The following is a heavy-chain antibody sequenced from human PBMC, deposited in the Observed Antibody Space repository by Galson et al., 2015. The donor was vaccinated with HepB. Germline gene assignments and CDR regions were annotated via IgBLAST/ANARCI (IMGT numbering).Heavy chain of an antibody. J-gene: IGHJ4*02. CDR2: IYYSGST. CDR3: ASTLGGYDFYYFDY. V-gene: IGHV4-59*01. Sequence: SETLSLTCTVSGGSISSYYWSWIRQPPGKGLEWIGYIYYSGSTNYNPSLKSRVTISVDTSKNQFSLKLSSVTAADTAVYYCASTLGGYDFYYFDYWGQGTLVTISS. CDR1: GGSISSYY. D-gene: IGHD5-12*01.